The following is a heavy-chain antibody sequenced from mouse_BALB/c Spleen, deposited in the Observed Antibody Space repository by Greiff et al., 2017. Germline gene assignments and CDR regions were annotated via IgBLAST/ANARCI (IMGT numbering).Heavy chain of an antibody. D-gene: IGHD1-2*01. Sequence: EVQRVESGGGLVKPGGSLKLSCAASGFTFSSYAMSWVRQTPEKRLEWVASISSGGSTYYPDSVKGRFTISRDNARNILYLQMSSLRSEDTAMYYCARGRFTTATSWFAYWGQGTLVTVSA. CDR3: ARGRFTTATSWFAY. J-gene: IGHJ3*01. CDR1: GFTFSSYA. V-gene: IGHV5-6-5*01. CDR2: ISSGGST.